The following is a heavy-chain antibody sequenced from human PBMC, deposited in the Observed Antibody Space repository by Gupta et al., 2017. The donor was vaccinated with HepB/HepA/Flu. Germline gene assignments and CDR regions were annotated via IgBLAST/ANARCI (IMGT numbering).Heavy chain of an antibody. V-gene: IGHV3-11*01. D-gene: IGHD4-17*01. CDR3: ARGDGDFPH. J-gene: IGHJ1*01. CDR2: VSSSSTTI. Sequence: VAYVSSSSTTIFYADSVRGRFTISRDNAKKSVYLQMNSLRAEDTAVYYCARGDGDFPHWGQGAPVTVSS.